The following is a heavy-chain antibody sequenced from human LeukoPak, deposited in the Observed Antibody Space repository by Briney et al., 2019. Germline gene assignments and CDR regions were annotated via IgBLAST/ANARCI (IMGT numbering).Heavy chain of an antibody. D-gene: IGHD5-18*01. CDR1: GFTFSSYA. Sequence: GGSLRLSCAASGFTFSSYAMSWVRQAPGKGLEWVSAISGSGGSTYYADSVKGRFTISRDNAKNSLYLQMNSLRAEDTAVYYCARGQLYSYGTIVDYWGQGTLVTVSS. CDR2: ISGSGGST. CDR3: ARGQLYSYGTIVDY. J-gene: IGHJ4*02. V-gene: IGHV3-23*01.